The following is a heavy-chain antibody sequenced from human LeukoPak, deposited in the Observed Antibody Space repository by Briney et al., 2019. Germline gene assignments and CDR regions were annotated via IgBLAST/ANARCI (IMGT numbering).Heavy chain of an antibody. J-gene: IGHJ4*02. D-gene: IGHD6-13*01. CDR3: ARSQQQLVRGYFDY. CDR2: ISGYNGDI. V-gene: IGHV1-18*01. Sequence: ASVKVSCKASGYNLRSHGITWVRQARGQGLEWMGWISGYNGDIKEAQKFQGRLTMTTETSTSTAYMELRSLRSDDTAVYYCARSQQQLVRGYFDYWGQGTLVTVSS. CDR1: GYNLRSHG.